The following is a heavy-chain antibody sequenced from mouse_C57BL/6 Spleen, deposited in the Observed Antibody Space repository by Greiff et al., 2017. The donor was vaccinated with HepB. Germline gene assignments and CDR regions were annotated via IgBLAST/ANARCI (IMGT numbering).Heavy chain of an antibody. V-gene: IGHV1-52*01. J-gene: IGHJ2*01. D-gene: IGHD1-1*01. CDR1: GYTFTSYW. Sequence: QVQLKQPGAELVRPGSSVKLSCKASGYTFTSYWMHWVKQRPIQGLEWIGNIDPSDSETHYNQKFKDKATLTVDKSSSTAYMQLSSLTSEDSAVYYCARWDYYGSSLYFDYWGQGTTLTVSS. CDR3: ARWDYYGSSLYFDY. CDR2: IDPSDSET.